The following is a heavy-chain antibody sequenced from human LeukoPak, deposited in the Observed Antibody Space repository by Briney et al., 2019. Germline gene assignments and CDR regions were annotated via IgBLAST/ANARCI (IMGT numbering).Heavy chain of an antibody. CDR1: GFTFSSYW. Sequence: GGSLRLSCAASGFTFSSYWMHWVRQAPGKGLVWVSRINTDGSSTSYADSVKGRFTISRDNAKNTLYLQMNSLRAEDTAVYYCAFRSSSSWSYYYYYGMDVWGQGTTVTVSS. V-gene: IGHV3-74*01. J-gene: IGHJ6*02. CDR2: INTDGSST. D-gene: IGHD6-13*01. CDR3: AFRSSSSWSYYYYYGMDV.